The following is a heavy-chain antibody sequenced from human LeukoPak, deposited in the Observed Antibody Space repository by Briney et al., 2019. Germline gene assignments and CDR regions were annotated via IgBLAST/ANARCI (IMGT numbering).Heavy chain of an antibody. CDR2: IDPDGGNT. Sequence: GASVKVSCKASGYTFTDSYVHWVRQAPGQVLEWMGLIDPDGGNTNYAQNFQGRVTLTRDTSTSTLYMELSSLRSEYTAIYYCARIRDGYNDAYDLWGQGTVVTVPS. CDR3: ARIRDGYNDAYDL. D-gene: IGHD5-24*01. CDR1: GYTFTDSY. V-gene: IGHV1-46*01. J-gene: IGHJ3*01.